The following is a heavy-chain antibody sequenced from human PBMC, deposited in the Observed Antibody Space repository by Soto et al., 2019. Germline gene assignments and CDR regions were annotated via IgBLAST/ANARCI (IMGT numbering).Heavy chain of an antibody. J-gene: IGHJ6*02. CDR2: IYHSGST. D-gene: IGHD6-6*01. V-gene: IGHV4-4*02. CDR3: ARIPRSAARPNSYVMDV. CDR1: GGSISSSNW. Sequence: QVQLQESGPGLVKPSGTLSLTCAVSGGSISSSNWWSWVRQPPGKGLEWIGEIYHSGSTNYNPSPRSRVTIPVDKSKNQSPLKRSSVTAADTAVYYCARIPRSAARPNSYVMDVWGQGTTVTVSS.